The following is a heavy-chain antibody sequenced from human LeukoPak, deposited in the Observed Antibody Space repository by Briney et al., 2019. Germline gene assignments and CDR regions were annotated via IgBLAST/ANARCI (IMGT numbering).Heavy chain of an antibody. J-gene: IGHJ6*02. CDR1: GFTFSDYY. Sequence: GGSLRLSCAASGFTFSDYYMSWIRQAPGKGLEWVSGISGSGSGTYYADSVKGRFTISRDNSKSTLYLQMNSLRAEDTALYYCAKGTGTFFYTMDVWGQGTTVTVSS. V-gene: IGHV3-23*01. CDR3: AKGTGTFFYTMDV. CDR2: ISGSGSGT. D-gene: IGHD4-17*01.